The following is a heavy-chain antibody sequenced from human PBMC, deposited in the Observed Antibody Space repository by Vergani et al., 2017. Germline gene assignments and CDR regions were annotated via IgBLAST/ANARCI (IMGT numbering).Heavy chain of an antibody. J-gene: IGHJ6*03. D-gene: IGHD6-6*01. V-gene: IGHV1-46*01. CDR3: ARGESIAARPSYMDV. CDR1: GYTFTGYY. CDR2: INPSGGST. Sequence: QVQLVQSGAEVKKPGASVKVSCKASGYTFTGYYMHWVRQAPGQGLEWMGWINPSGGSTSYAQKFQGRVTMTRDTSKSTVYMELSSLRSEDTAVYYCARGESIAARPSYMDVWGKGTTVTVSS.